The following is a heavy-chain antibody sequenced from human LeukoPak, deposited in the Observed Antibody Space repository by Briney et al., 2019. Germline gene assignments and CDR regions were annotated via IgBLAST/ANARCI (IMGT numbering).Heavy chain of an antibody. CDR1: GFTFSSYW. CDR3: ARDGAAAGLYFDL. J-gene: IGHJ4*01. V-gene: IGHV3-7*01. CDR2: IRLDGGEK. D-gene: IGHD6-13*01. Sequence: GGSLRLSCAVSGFTFSSYWMNWVRQAPGKGLEWVASIRLDGGEKSYVDSVKGRFTISRDNTKNSLYLQMSSLRAENTAVYFCARDGAAAGLYFDLWGQGTLVTVSS.